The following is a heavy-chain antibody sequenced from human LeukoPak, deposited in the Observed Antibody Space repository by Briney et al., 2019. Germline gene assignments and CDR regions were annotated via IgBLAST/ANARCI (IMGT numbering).Heavy chain of an antibody. CDR3: ARRNAMDV. CDR1: GFTFSNYW. V-gene: IGHV3-7*03. CDR2: INRDGSER. J-gene: IGHJ6*02. Sequence: GGSLRLSCAASGFTFSNYWMTWVRQAPGQGLEWVANINRDGSERYYVDSVKGRFTISRDDAKSSLYLQMNSLRAEDTAVYYCARRNAMDVWGQGTTVIVFS.